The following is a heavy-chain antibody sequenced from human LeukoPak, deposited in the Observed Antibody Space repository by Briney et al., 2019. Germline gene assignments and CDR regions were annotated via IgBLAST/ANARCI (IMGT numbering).Heavy chain of an antibody. J-gene: IGHJ4*02. V-gene: IGHV3-74*01. Sequence: GGSLRLSCAASGFTFSSYWMHWVRQAPGKGLVWFSRINSDGSSTSYADSVKGRFTISRDNAKNTLYLQMNSLRAEDTAVYYCARGYFQPLYSFDYWGQGTLVTVSS. CDR1: GFTFSSYW. CDR2: INSDGSST. D-gene: IGHD6-13*01. CDR3: ARGYFQPLYSFDY.